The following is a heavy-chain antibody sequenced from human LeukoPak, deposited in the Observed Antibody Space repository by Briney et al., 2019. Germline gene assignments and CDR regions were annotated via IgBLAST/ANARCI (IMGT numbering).Heavy chain of an antibody. CDR1: GGSFSGYY. CDR3: ARGSSTYYDFWSGYFRDPTHFDY. Sequence: KPSETLSLTCAVYGGSFSGYYWSWIRQPPGKGLEWIGEINHSGSTNYNPSLKSRVTISVDTSKNQFSLKLSSVTAADTAVYYRARGSSTYYDFWSGYFRDPTHFDYWGQGTLVTVSS. D-gene: IGHD3-3*01. V-gene: IGHV4-34*01. J-gene: IGHJ4*02. CDR2: INHSGST.